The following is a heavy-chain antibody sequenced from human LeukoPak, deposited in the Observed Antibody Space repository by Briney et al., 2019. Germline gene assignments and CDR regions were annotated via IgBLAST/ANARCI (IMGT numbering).Heavy chain of an antibody. Sequence: PSETLSLTCTVSGGSISSYYWSLIRQPPGKGLEWIGYIYYSGSTNYNPSLKSRVTISVDTSKNQFSLKLSSVTAADTAVYYCARWDDYSIVFDYWGQGTLVAVSS. D-gene: IGHD4-11*01. CDR3: ARWDDYSIVFDY. CDR2: IYYSGST. J-gene: IGHJ4*02. CDR1: GGSISSYY. V-gene: IGHV4-59*01.